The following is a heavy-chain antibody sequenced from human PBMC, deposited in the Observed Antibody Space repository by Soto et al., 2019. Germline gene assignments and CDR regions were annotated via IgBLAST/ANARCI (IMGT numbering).Heavy chain of an antibody. CDR3: ARGGSGSYSFLISYYYGMDV. D-gene: IGHD1-26*01. Sequence: ASVKVSCKASGYTFTSYDINWVRQATGQGLEWMGWMNPNSGNTGYAQKFQGRVTMTRNTSISTAYMELSSLRSEDTAVYYCARGGSGSYSFLISYYYGMDVWGQGTTVTVSS. CDR1: GYTFTSYD. CDR2: MNPNSGNT. J-gene: IGHJ6*02. V-gene: IGHV1-8*01.